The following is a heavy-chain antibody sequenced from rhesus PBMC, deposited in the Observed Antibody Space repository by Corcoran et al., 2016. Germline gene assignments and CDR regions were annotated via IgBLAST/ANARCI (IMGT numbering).Heavy chain of an antibody. V-gene: IGHV4-122*02. D-gene: IGHD1-20*01. CDR1: GGSISSNYNY. Sequence: QVQLQESGPGLVKPSETLSLTCAVSGGSISSNYNYWSWIRQPPGKGLEWIGYITNNGNTNYNPSLQSRVTISRATAKNQFSLKLSSVTAADTAVYYCARTTTTFDYWGQGVLVTVSS. CDR2: ITNNGNT. J-gene: IGHJ4*01. CDR3: ARTTTTFDY.